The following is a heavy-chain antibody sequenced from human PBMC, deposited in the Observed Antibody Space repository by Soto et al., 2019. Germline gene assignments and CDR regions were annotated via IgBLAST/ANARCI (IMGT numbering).Heavy chain of an antibody. CDR3: ATTTGACSYDSSY. CDR2: FYYSGAT. J-gene: IGHJ4*02. CDR1: GGSINSADHF. Sequence: SETLSLTCSVSGGSINSADHFWTWIRQKSGKGLECIGYFYYSGATYYNPSLRTRVSISIDNSKSYSSLNLSSVTAADTAVYYCATTTGACSYDSSYWGQGTLVTVSS. V-gene: IGHV4-31*03. D-gene: IGHD3-22*01.